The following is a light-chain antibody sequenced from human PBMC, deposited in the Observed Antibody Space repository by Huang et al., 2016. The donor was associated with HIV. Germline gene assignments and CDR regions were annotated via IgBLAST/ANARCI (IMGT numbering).Light chain of an antibody. CDR2: DVS. Sequence: DIQMTQSPSTLSASVGDRVTITCRASQSFTTWLAWYQQKPGKAPKLLIYDVSSLESGVPSRFSGSGSGTEFTLTISILQPDDFATYYCQQYDGYPWTFGQGTKVEIK. V-gene: IGKV1-5*01. CDR3: QQYDGYPWT. CDR1: QSFTTW. J-gene: IGKJ1*01.